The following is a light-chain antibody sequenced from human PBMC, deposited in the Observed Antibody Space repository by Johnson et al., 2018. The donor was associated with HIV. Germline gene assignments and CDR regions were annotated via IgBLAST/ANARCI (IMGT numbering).Light chain of an antibody. J-gene: IGLJ1*01. CDR3: GTWDSSLSAYV. CDR1: SSNIGNND. CDR2: DTN. Sequence: SVLTQPPSVSAAAGQKVTISCSGSSSNIGNNDVSWYQQLPGTAPKLLIFDTNKRFSGIPDRFSGSKFGTSVTLGITGLQTGDEADYYCGTWDSSLSAYVFGTGTKVTVL. V-gene: IGLV1-51*01.